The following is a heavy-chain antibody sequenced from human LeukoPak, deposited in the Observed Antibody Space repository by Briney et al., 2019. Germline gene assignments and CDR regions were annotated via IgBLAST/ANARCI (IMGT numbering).Heavy chain of an antibody. J-gene: IGHJ2*01. V-gene: IGHV3-30-3*01. D-gene: IGHD5-18*01. CDR3: AREMNSFGYFDL. CDR1: GFTFSSYA. CDR2: MSYDGSNK. Sequence: PGGSLRLSCAASGFTFSSYAMHWVRQAPGKGLEWVAVMSYDGSNKYYADSVKGRFTISRDNSKNTLYLQMNSLRAEDTAVYYCAREMNSFGYFDLWGRGTLVTVSS.